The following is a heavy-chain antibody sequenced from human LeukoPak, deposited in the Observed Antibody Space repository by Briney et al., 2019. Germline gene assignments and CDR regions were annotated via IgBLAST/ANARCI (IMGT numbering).Heavy chain of an antibody. Sequence: PSETLSLTCDVYGGSFSGYYWSWIRQPPEKGLEWIGEINHSGSTNYNPSLKSRVTISVDTSKNQFSLKLSSVTAADTAVYYCARGRLSDGYKPDFDYWGQGTLVTVSS. D-gene: IGHD5-24*01. CDR3: ARGRLSDGYKPDFDY. V-gene: IGHV4-34*01. J-gene: IGHJ4*02. CDR2: INHSGST. CDR1: GGSFSGYY.